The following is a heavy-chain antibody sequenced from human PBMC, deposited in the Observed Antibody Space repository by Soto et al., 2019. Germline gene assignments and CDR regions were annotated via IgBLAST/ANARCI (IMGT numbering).Heavy chain of an antibody. CDR3: ARDGVYSSGWYGY. CDR1: GYTFTRSG. CDR2: ISTYNGDT. D-gene: IGHD6-19*01. J-gene: IGHJ4*02. V-gene: IGHV1-18*01. Sequence: ASVKVSCKASGYTFTRSGISWVRQAPGQGLEWMGWISTYNGDTNYAQTFQGRVTMTTDTSTSTAYMELRSLRSDDTAVYYCARDGVYSSGWYGYWGQGTLVTVSS.